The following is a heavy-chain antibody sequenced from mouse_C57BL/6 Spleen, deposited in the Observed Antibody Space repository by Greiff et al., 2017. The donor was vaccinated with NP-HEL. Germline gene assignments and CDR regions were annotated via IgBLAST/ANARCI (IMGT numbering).Heavy chain of an antibody. CDR3: ARDGYSNYGYFDV. CDR1: GYTFTDYN. V-gene: IGHV1-18*01. D-gene: IGHD2-5*01. Sequence: VQLQQSGPELVKPGASVKIPCTASGYTFTDYNMDWVKQSHGKSLEWIGDINPNNGGTISNQKFKGKATLTVDKSSSTAYMELRSLTSEDTAVYYCARDGYSNYGYFDVWGTGTTVTVSS. CDR2: INPNNGGT. J-gene: IGHJ1*03.